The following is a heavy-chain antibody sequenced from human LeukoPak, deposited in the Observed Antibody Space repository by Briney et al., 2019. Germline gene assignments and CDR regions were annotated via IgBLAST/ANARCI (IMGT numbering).Heavy chain of an antibody. D-gene: IGHD5-18*01. CDR2: ISGSGGST. J-gene: IGHJ4*02. Sequence: GGSLILSCAASGFTFSSSAMSWVRQAPGKGLEWVSSISGSGGSTAYADSVKGRFTISKDNSKNTLHLQMNSLRPEDTAVYYCAKGGIQLWYYLDYWGQGTLVTVSS. V-gene: IGHV3-23*01. CDR1: GFTFSSSA. CDR3: AKGGIQLWYYLDY.